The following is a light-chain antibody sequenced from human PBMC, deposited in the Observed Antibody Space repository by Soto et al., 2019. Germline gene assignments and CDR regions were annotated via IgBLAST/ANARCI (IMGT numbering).Light chain of an antibody. Sequence: QSVLTQPASVSGSPGQSITISCTGSSSDVGGYNYVSWYQQHPGKAPKLMIYEVSNRPSGVSNRFSGSKSGNTASLTISGLQAADEADYYCSSYTSSTTLVFGGGPKLTVL. CDR3: SSYTSSTTLV. CDR2: EVS. J-gene: IGLJ2*01. V-gene: IGLV2-14*01. CDR1: SSDVGGYNY.